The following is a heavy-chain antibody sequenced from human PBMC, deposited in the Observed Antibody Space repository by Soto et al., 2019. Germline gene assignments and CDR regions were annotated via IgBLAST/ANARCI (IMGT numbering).Heavy chain of an antibody. CDR1: GYTFTSYA. CDR2: INAGNGNT. J-gene: IGHJ4*02. Sequence: GASVKVSCKASGYTFTSYAMHWVRQAPGQRLEWMGWINAGNGNTKYSRKFQGRVTITRDTSASTAYMELSSLRSEDTAVYYCARAGSSGWDMVFDYWGQGTLVTVSS. V-gene: IGHV1-3*01. D-gene: IGHD6-19*01. CDR3: ARAGSSGWDMVFDY.